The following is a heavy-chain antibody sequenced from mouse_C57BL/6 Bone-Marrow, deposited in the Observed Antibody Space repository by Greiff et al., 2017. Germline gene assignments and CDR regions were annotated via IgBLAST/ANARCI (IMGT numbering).Heavy chain of an antibody. CDR1: GYTFTDYY. CDR3: AREADYPYAMDY. D-gene: IGHD2-4*01. J-gene: IGHJ4*01. Sequence: EVQLEESGPVLVKPGASLKMSCTASGYTFTDYYMNWVQQSPGKSLEWIGVINPYNGGTSYNPKFKGPATLTVDKSSSTAYMELNSLTSEVSAVYNSAREADYPYAMDYWGQGTSVTVSS. V-gene: IGHV1-19*01. CDR2: INPYNGGT.